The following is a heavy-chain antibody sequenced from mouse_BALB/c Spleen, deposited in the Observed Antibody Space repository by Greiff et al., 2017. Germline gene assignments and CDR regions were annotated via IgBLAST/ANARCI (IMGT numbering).Heavy chain of an antibody. J-gene: IGHJ2*01. V-gene: IGHV1-80*01. CDR2: IYPGDGDT. CDR1: GYAFSSYW. D-gene: IGHD2-14*01. CDR3: ARSYRYAPFFDY. Sequence: QVQLQQSGAELVRPGSSVKISCKASGYAFSSYWMNWVKQRPGQGLEWIGQIYPGDGDTNYNGKFKGKATLTADKSSSTAYMQLSSLTSEDSAVYFCARSYRYAPFFDYWGQGTTLTVSS.